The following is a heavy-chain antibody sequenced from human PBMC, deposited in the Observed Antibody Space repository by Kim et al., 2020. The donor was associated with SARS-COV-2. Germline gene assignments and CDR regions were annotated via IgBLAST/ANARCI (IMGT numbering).Heavy chain of an antibody. Sequence: NHHPALKSRVAISIDTSKIQFSLKGTSVTAADTAVYYCARGHYDSSGYYPYWGQGALVTVSS. J-gene: IGHJ4*02. V-gene: IGHV4-59*09. D-gene: IGHD3-22*01. CDR3: ARGHYDSSGYYPY.